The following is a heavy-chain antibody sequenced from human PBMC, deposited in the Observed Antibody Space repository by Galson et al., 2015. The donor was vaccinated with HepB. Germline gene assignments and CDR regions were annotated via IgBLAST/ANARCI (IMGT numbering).Heavy chain of an antibody. D-gene: IGHD4-11*01. J-gene: IGHJ4*02. V-gene: IGHV4-34*01. CDR3: ARDNPLAKYGNYVVQ. Sequence: IRQPPGKGLEWLGEITHNGGTNYNPSLKSRLTISVDTSKNEFSLKLTSATAADTAVYHCARDNPLAKYGNYVVQWGQGTLVTVSS. CDR2: ITHNGGT.